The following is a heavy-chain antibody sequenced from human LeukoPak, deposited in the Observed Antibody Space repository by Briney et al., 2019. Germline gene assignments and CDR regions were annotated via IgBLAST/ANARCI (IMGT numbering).Heavy chain of an antibody. Sequence: GGSLRLSCAASGFTFSSYAMHWVRQAPGKGLECVSAISSNGGSTYYANSVKGRFTISRDNSKNTLYLQMGSLRAEDMAVYYCARDSDSSGYYYGMDVWGQGTTVTVSS. V-gene: IGHV3-64*01. CDR1: GFTFSSYA. D-gene: IGHD3-22*01. CDR2: ISSNGGST. CDR3: ARDSDSSGYYYGMDV. J-gene: IGHJ6*02.